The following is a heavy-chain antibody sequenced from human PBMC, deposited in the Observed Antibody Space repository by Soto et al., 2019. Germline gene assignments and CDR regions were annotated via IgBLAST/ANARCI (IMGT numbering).Heavy chain of an antibody. CDR2: ISYDGSNK. J-gene: IGHJ4*02. D-gene: IGHD6-6*01. CDR3: AREEYPTYYLDY. Sequence: PGGSLRLSCGASGFTFRNHAMHWVRQAPGKGLEWVAVISYDGSNKYYAESVKGRFTISRDNSKNTLYLQMNSLRAEDTAVYYCAREEYPTYYLDYWRQGLLVTVSS. CDR1: GFTFRNHA. V-gene: IGHV3-30-3*01.